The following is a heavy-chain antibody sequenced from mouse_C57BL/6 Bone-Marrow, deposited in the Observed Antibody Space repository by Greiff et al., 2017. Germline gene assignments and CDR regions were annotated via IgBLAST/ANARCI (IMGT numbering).Heavy chain of an antibody. CDR3: AINYYYGSSHWYFDV. D-gene: IGHD1-1*01. CDR1: GYTFTSYW. V-gene: IGHV1-69*01. J-gene: IGHJ1*03. Sequence: QVQLQQPGAELVMPGASVKLSCKASGYTFTSYWMHWVKQRPGQGLEWIGEIDPSDSYTNYNQKFKGKSTLTVDKSSSTAYMQLSSLTSEDSAVYYCAINYYYGSSHWYFDVWGTGTTVTVSS. CDR2: IDPSDSYT.